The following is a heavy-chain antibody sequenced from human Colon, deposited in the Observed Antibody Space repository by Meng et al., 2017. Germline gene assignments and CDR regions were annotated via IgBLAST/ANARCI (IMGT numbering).Heavy chain of an antibody. CDR3: ARDCVVRGVCAFDI. D-gene: IGHD3-10*01. CDR2: IYSGGST. Sequence: GGSLRLSCAASGFTVSSNYMSWVRQAPGKGLEWVSVIYSGGSTYYADSVKGRFTSSRDNSKNTLYLQMNSLRAEDTAVYYCARDCVVRGVCAFDIWGQGTMVTVSS. V-gene: IGHV3-66*02. J-gene: IGHJ3*02. CDR1: GFTVSSNY.